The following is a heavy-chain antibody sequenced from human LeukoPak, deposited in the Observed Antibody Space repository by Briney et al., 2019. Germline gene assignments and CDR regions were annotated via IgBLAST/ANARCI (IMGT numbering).Heavy chain of an antibody. D-gene: IGHD5-24*01. Sequence: SETLSLTCTVSGGSISGYYWSWIRQPPGKGLEWIGYIYYSGSTNYNPSLKSRVTISVDTSKNQFSLKLSSVTAADTAVYYCARGGDGCPYPPDYWGQGTLVTVSS. CDR3: ARGGDGCPYPPDY. J-gene: IGHJ4*02. CDR2: IYYSGST. CDR1: GGSISGYY. V-gene: IGHV4-59*01.